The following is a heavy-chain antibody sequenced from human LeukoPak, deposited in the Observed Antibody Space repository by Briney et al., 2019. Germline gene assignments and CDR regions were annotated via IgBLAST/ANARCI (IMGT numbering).Heavy chain of an antibody. CDR3: AKDWGYCSTGLCYRMDV. D-gene: IGHD2-8*01. V-gene: IGHV3-33*06. CDR2: IWHDGSKQ. Sequence: PGRSLRLSCAASGFHFSVYGMHWVRQAPGKGLEWVALIWHDGSKQYYTDSVKGRFTISRDTSKDTLYLQMNSLRAEDTAVYYCAKDWGYCSTGLCYRMDVWGKGTTVTVSS. CDR1: GFHFSVYG. J-gene: IGHJ6*04.